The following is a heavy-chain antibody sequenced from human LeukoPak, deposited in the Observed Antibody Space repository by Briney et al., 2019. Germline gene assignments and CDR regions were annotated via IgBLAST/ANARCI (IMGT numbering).Heavy chain of an antibody. Sequence: QPGGSLRLSCTASGFTFGDYAMSWFRQAPGKGLEWVGFIRSKAYGGTTEYAASVKGGFTISRDDSKSIAYLQMNSLKTEDTAVYYCTRDRAYYDFWSGYYEFDYWGQGTLVTVSS. D-gene: IGHD3-3*01. CDR3: TRDRAYYDFWSGYYEFDY. CDR1: GFTFGDYA. CDR2: IRSKAYGGTT. J-gene: IGHJ4*02. V-gene: IGHV3-49*03.